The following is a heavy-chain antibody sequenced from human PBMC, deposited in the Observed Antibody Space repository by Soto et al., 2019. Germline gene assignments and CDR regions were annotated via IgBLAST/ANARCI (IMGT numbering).Heavy chain of an antibody. CDR3: AREADFASSGYVLDY. CDR2: IYSGGST. CDR1: GFTVSSNY. J-gene: IGHJ4*02. V-gene: IGHV3-53*01. D-gene: IGHD3-22*01. Sequence: LRLSCAASGFTVSSNYMSWVRQAPGKGLEWVSVIYSGGSTYYADSVKGRFTISRDNSKNTLYLQMNSLRAEDTAVYYCAREADFASSGYVLDYWGLGTLVTVSS.